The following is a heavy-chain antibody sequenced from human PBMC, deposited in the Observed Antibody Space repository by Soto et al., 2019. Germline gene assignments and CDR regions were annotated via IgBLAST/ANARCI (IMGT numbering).Heavy chain of an antibody. Sequence: ASVKVSCKASGYTFTVYYMHWVRQAPGQGLEWMGWINPNSGGTNYAQKFQGRVTMTRDTSISTAYMGLSRLRSDDTAVYYCARDTLYCSSTSCRWSYCGMDVWGQGTTVTVYS. CDR3: ARDTLYCSSTSCRWSYCGMDV. CDR1: GYTFTVYY. D-gene: IGHD2-2*01. V-gene: IGHV1-2*02. J-gene: IGHJ6*02. CDR2: INPNSGGT.